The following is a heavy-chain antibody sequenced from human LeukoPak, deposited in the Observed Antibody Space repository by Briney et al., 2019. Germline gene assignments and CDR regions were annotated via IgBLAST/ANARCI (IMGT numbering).Heavy chain of an antibody. CDR1: GDSISSGNY. CDR3: AKDGYCSSTSCRPLLMDGMDV. J-gene: IGHJ6*02. D-gene: IGHD2-2*01. V-gene: IGHV4-38-2*02. Sequence: SETLSLTCTVSGDSISSGNYWGWIRQPPGKGLEWVGSIFHTGSTYFNLSLKSRVTISVDTSKNQFSLRLSSVTAADTAVYYCAKDGYCSSTSCRPLLMDGMDVWGQGTTVTVSS. CDR2: IFHTGST.